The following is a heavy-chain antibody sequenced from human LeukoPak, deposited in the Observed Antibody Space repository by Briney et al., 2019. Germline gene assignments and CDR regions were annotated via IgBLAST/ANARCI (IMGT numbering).Heavy chain of an antibody. J-gene: IGHJ5*02. CDR1: GGSFSGFH. CDR2: INHGGST. CDR3: ARGGYYDFWSGPKGFDP. V-gene: IGHV4-34*01. Sequence: SETLSLTCAVYGGSFSGFHWNWIRQPPGKGLEWIGDINHGGSTNYNPSLKSRVTISVDTSKNQFSLKLSSVTAADTAVYYCARGGYYDFWSGPKGFDPWGQGTLVTVSS. D-gene: IGHD3-3*01.